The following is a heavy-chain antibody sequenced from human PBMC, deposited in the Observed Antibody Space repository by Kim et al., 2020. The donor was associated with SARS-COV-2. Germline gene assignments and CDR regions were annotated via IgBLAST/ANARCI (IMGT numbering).Heavy chain of an antibody. CDR3: ATGVGMGVPSWFDP. CDR1: GYTLTELS. CDR2: FDPEDGET. Sequence: ASVKVSCKVSGYTLTELSMHWVRQAPGKGLEWMGGFDPEDGETIYAQKFQGRVTMTEDTSTDTAYMELSSLRSGDTAVYYCATGVGMGVPSWFDPWGQGTLVTVSS. D-gene: IGHD1-26*01. V-gene: IGHV1-24*01. J-gene: IGHJ5*02.